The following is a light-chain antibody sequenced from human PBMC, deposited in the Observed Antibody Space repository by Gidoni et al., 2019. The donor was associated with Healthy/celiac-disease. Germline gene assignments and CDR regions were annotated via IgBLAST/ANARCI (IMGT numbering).Light chain of an antibody. Sequence: DIVMTQSPDSLAVSLGERATINCKSSQSVLYSSNNKNYLAWYQQKPGQPPKLHIYWASTRESGVPDRFSGSGSGTDFTLTISSLQAEDVAVYYCQQDYSTPHTFGQGTKLEIK. J-gene: IGKJ2*01. CDR1: QSVLYSSNNKNY. CDR2: WAS. CDR3: QQDYSTPHT. V-gene: IGKV4-1*01.